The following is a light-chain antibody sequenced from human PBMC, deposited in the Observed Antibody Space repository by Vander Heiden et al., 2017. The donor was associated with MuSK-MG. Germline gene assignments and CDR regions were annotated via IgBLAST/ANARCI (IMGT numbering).Light chain of an antibody. CDR3: QKDNSAPFT. J-gene: IGKJ3*01. Sequence: DIQMTQSPSSLSASVGDRVTITCRASQDISNYFAWYQQKPGKVPKLLIHSASTLQSGVPSRFSGSGSGTDFTLTISSLQPEDVATYYCQKDNSAPFTFGRGTKVDIK. CDR1: QDISNY. CDR2: SAS. V-gene: IGKV1-27*01.